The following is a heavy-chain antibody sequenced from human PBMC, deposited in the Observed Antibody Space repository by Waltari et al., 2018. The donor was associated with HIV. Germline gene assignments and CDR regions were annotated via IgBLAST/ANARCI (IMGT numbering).Heavy chain of an antibody. CDR3: AAGTGRSDFDY. J-gene: IGHJ4*02. Sequence: EGQPVEAGGGLVEPGGSMRLSCTASVITFADAWMNWVRQAPGKGLEWLARIKGNTDAGTRDFAAPVKGRFSISSNYLKNTVDLQMNNLKTEDTALYYCAAGTGRSDFDYWCQGTLVTVSS. D-gene: IGHD7-27*01. CDR1: VITFADAW. V-gene: IGHV3-15*01. CDR2: IKGNTDAGTR.